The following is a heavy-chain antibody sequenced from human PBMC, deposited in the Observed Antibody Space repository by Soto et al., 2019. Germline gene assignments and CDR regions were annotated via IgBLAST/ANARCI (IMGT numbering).Heavy chain of an antibody. Sequence: PGGSLRLSCAASGFTFRNSVMSWVRQAPGKGLEWVSSITNNGGGTFYVDPVKGRFTISRDNSKNTLYLQMDTLRAEDTAIYYCTKREMSAAGARFFQDWAQRTPVTVSS. D-gene: IGHD6-13*01. CDR2: ITNNGGGT. CDR1: GFTFRNSV. CDR3: TKREMSAAGARFFQD. J-gene: IGHJ1*01. V-gene: IGHV3-23*01.